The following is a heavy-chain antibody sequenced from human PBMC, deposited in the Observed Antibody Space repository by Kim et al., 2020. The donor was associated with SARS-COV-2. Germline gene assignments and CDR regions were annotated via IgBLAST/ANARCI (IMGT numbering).Heavy chain of an antibody. Sequence: SETLSLTCAVYGGSFSGYYWSWILQPPGTGLEWIGEINHSGSTNYNPSRKSRVTISVDTSKNQFSLKLSSVTAADTAVYYCARGGSLWFGEGRMDVWGQGTTVTVSS. D-gene: IGHD3-10*01. CDR3: ARGGSLWFGEGRMDV. CDR2: INHSGST. J-gene: IGHJ6*02. V-gene: IGHV4-34*01. CDR1: GGSFSGYY.